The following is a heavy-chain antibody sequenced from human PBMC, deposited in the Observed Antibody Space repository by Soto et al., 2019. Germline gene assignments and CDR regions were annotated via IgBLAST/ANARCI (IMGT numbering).Heavy chain of an antibody. V-gene: IGHV5-51*01. J-gene: IGHJ6*02. CDR3: ARLGDYYYYDMDV. CDR2: IYPGDSDT. D-gene: IGHD3-16*01. Sequence: GESLKISCKGSGYNFTTYWIGWVRQMPGKGLEWMGIIYPGDSDTRYNPSFQDQVTISADKSINTAYLQWSSLKASDTATYYCARLGDYYYYDMDVWGQGTTVTVSS. CDR1: GYNFTTYW.